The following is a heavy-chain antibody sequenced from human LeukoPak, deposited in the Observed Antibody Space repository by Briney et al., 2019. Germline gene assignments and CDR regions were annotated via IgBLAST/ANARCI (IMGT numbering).Heavy chain of an antibody. Sequence: PGGSLRLSCAASGFTVSSNYMSWVRQAPGKGLEWVSVIYSGGSTYYADSVKGRFTISRDNSKNTLYLQMNSLRAEDMAVYYCARSPYDILTGYYYYYGMDVWGQGTTVTVSS. CDR2: IYSGGST. CDR1: GFTVSSNY. CDR3: ARSPYDILTGYYYYYGMDV. D-gene: IGHD3-9*01. V-gene: IGHV3-66*01. J-gene: IGHJ6*02.